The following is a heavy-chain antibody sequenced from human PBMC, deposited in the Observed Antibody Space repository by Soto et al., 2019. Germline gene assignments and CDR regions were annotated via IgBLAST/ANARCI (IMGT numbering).Heavy chain of an antibody. V-gene: IGHV3-23*01. D-gene: IGHD6-13*01. CDR3: AKDARGGQVGSSWYGSNDY. Sequence: GGSLRLSCAASGFTFSSYAMSWVRQAPGKGLEWVSAISGSGGSTYYADSVKGRFTISRDNSKNTLYLQMNSLRAEDTAVYYCAKDARGGQVGSSWYGSNDYWGQGTLVTVSS. CDR1: GFTFSSYA. CDR2: ISGSGGST. J-gene: IGHJ4*02.